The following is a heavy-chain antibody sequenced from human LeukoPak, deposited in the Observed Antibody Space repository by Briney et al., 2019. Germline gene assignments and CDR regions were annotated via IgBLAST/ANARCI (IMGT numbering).Heavy chain of an antibody. J-gene: IGHJ4*02. D-gene: IGHD6-25*01. V-gene: IGHV4-59*01. CDR3: ASLAWYSSGNFDY. CDR2: IYYSGST. CDR1: GGSISSSY. Sequence: SSETLSLTCTVSGGSISSSYWSWIRQPPGKGLEWIGYIYYSGSTNYNPSLKSRVTISVDTSKNQFSLKLSSGTAADTAVYYCASLAWYSSGNFDYWGQGTLVTVSS.